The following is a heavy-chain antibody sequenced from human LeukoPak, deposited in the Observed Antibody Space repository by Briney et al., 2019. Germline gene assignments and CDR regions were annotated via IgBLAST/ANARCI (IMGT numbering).Heavy chain of an antibody. CDR3: ARSRDPMGIHDAFDI. CDR2: IYQSGST. CDR1: GYSISSGYY. Sequence: PSETLSLTCTVSGYSISSGYYWGWIRQPPGKGLEWIGSIYQSGSTYYNPSLKSRVTVSVDTSKNQFSLKLSSVTAVDTAVYYCARSRDPMGIHDAFDIWGQGTMVTVSS. D-gene: IGHD6-13*01. V-gene: IGHV4-38-2*02. J-gene: IGHJ3*02.